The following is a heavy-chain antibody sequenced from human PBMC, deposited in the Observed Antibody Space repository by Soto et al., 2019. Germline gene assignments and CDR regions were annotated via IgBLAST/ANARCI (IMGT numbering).Heavy chain of an antibody. CDR2: IDPSDSYT. CDR1: GYSFTSYW. V-gene: IGHV5-10-1*01. Sequence: GESLKISCNGSGYSFTSYWISWVRQMPGKGLEWMGRIDPSDSYTNYSPSSQGHVTISADKSISTAYLQWSSLKASDTAMYYCARHGMATLTGGMDVWGQGTKVTVSS. J-gene: IGHJ6*02. CDR3: ARHGMATLTGGMDV. D-gene: IGHD5-12*01.